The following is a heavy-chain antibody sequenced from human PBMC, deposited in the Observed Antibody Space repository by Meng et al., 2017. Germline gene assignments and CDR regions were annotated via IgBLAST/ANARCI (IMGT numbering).Heavy chain of an antibody. CDR3: ARMNYGSGSRRLDY. Sequence: ELLWQLGDELKRPGAPRKVSCQASGYTSTGYVMQWVRQAPGQGLECMGRIKPNSGGTNYAQKFQGRVTMTRDTSISTAYMELSRLRSDDTAVYYCARMNYGSGSRRLDYWGQGTLVTVSS. J-gene: IGHJ4*02. CDR2: IKPNSGGT. D-gene: IGHD3-10*01. V-gene: IGHV1-2*06. CDR1: GYTSTGYV.